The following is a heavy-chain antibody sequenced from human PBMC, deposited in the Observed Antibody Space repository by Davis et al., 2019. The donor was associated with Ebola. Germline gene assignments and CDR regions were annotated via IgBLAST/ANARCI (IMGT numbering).Heavy chain of an antibody. Sequence: PSETLSPTCTVPGGSISSYYWSWIRQPPGKGLEWIGEINHSGSTNYNPSLKSRVTISVDTSKNQFALKLSSVTAADTAVYYCARGLFPYYFDYWGQGTLVTVSS. V-gene: IGHV4-34*01. CDR2: INHSGST. D-gene: IGHD2/OR15-2a*01. CDR3: ARGLFPYYFDY. J-gene: IGHJ4*02. CDR1: GGSISSYY.